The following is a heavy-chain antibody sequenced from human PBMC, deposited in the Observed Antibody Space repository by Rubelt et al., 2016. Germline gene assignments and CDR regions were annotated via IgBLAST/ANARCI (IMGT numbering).Heavy chain of an antibody. CDR3: AKVQHLSGEYFQH. D-gene: IGHD6-13*01. CDR1: GFTFSSYG. Sequence: QVQLVESGGGVVQPGRSLRLSCAASGFTFSSYGMHWVRQAPGKGLEWVAVIWYDGSNKYYADSVKGRFTISRDNSKNTLYLQMSSLRAEDTAVYYCAKVQHLSGEYFQHWGQGTLVTVSS. V-gene: IGHV3-33*06. CDR2: IWYDGSNK. J-gene: IGHJ1*01.